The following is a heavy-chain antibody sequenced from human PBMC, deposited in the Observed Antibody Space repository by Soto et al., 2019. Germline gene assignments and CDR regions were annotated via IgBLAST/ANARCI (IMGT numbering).Heavy chain of an antibody. CDR3: ARDTNGLHY. Sequence: PLVSIRLPCTAVEGNCVDYNVHCVRQNTGKGLVWVSRISTDGSITDYADSVKGRFTVSRDNAKNTLYLQMNSLRVDDTAVYYCARDTNGLHYWGQGTLVTVFS. D-gene: IGHD2-8*01. CDR2: ISTDGSIT. CDR1: EGNCVDYN. J-gene: IGHJ4*02. V-gene: IGHV3-74*01.